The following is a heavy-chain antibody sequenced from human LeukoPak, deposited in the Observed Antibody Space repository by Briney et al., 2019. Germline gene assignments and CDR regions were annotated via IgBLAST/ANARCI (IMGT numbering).Heavy chain of an antibody. J-gene: IGHJ4*02. V-gene: IGHV4-61*01. CDR3: AREAPASRYDSSGPDY. D-gene: IGHD3-22*01. CDR2: IYYSGST. CDR1: GGSVSSGSYY. Sequence: SETLSLTCTVSGGSVSSGSYYWSWIRRPPGKGLEWIGYIYYSGSTNYNPSLKSRVTISVDTSKNQFSLKLSSVTAADTAVYYCAREAPASRYDSSGPDYWGQGTLVTVSS.